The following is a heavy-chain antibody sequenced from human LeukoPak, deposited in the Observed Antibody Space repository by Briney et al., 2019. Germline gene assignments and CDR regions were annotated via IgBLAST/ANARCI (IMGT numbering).Heavy chain of an antibody. CDR2: ISGSATT. J-gene: IGHJ5*02. Sequence: GGSLRLSCAASGFTFSSYAMSWVRQAPGKGLEWVSAISGSATTYYADSVRGRFIISRDNSKNTLYLQMSSLRAEDTAVYYCAKSKEDCCGSFDPWGQGTLVAVSS. CDR3: AKSKEDCCGSFDP. D-gene: IGHD2-15*01. V-gene: IGHV3-23*01. CDR1: GFTFSSYA.